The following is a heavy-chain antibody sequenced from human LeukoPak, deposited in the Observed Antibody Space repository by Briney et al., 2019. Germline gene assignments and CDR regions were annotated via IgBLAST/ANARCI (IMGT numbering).Heavy chain of an antibody. D-gene: IGHD2-2*01. CDR2: IYHSGNT. Sequence: SETLSLTCTVSGYSISIGYYWGWIRQPPGKGLEWIGSIYHSGNTYYNPSLKSRVTISVDTSKNQFSLKLSSVPAADTAVYYCARAPKGCSSTSCYGGHMDVWGKGTTVTVSS. J-gene: IGHJ6*03. CDR1: GYSISIGYY. CDR3: ARAPKGCSSTSCYGGHMDV. V-gene: IGHV4-38-2*02.